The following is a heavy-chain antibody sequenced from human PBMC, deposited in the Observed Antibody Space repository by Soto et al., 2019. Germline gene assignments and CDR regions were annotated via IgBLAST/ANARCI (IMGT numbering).Heavy chain of an antibody. D-gene: IGHD2-8*01. CDR1: GYTFTSYG. CDR2: ISTYNGNR. Sequence: QVQLVQSGAEVKKPGASVKVSCKASGYTFTSYGISWVRQAPGQGLEWMAWISTYNGNRNYAEKLQGRVTMATDTSTSTAYMEMRSLGSDDTAVYFCAREYCRNGVCYGGDYWGQGTLVTVSS. V-gene: IGHV1-18*01. CDR3: AREYCRNGVCYGGDY. J-gene: IGHJ4*02.